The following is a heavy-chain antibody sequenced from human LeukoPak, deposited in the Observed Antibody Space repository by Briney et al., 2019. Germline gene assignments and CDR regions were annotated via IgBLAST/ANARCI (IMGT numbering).Heavy chain of an antibody. V-gene: IGHV1-18*01. CDR2: ISAYDGNT. D-gene: IGHD3-10*01. CDR3: AREVFGDLLNCDY. CDR1: GYTFTSYG. Sequence: ASVKVSCKTSGYTFTSYGISWVRQAPGQGLEWMGWISAYDGNTNYAQNLQGRVTMTTDTSTSTAYMELRSLRSDDTALYYRAREVFGDLLNCDYWGQGTLVAVSS. J-gene: IGHJ4*02.